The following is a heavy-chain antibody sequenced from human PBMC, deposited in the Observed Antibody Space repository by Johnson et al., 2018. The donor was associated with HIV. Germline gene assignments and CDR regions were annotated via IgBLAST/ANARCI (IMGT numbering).Heavy chain of an antibody. CDR3: ARDRGGKGGFDAFDI. J-gene: IGHJ3*02. D-gene: IGHD2-15*01. CDR1: GFTFDDYG. Sequence: VQLVESGGGVVRPGGSLRLSCAASGFTFDDYGMSWVRQAPGKGLERVSYISSGGRTIYYADSVKGRFTISRANSTNTLYLQMNSLRAEDTAVYYCARDRGGKGGFDAFDIWGQGTMVTVSS. CDR2: ISSGGRTI. V-gene: IGHV3-20*04.